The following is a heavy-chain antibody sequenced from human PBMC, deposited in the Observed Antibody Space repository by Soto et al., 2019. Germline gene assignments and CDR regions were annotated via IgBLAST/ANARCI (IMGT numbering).Heavy chain of an antibody. V-gene: IGHV2-5*02. CDR1: GCSLTTSGVG. Sequence: QITLKESGPTRVRPTQTLALTCTFSGCSLTTSGVGVGWIRKTPGKALEWLAVIYWDDDKRYSPSLKSRLTSTKDTSKNQVVLTMADMEPVDTATYFCAHRGYMYGNWDHGYFDYWGQGTLVTVSS. CDR3: AHRGYMYGNWDHGYFDY. D-gene: IGHD5-18*01. CDR2: IYWDDDK. J-gene: IGHJ4*02.